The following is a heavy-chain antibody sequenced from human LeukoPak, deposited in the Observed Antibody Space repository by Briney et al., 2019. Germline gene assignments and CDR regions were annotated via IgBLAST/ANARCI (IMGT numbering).Heavy chain of an antibody. CDR1: GYSSTSCW. V-gene: IGHV5-51*01. Sequence: GESLKISCKGSGYSSTSCWIGWVRQMPGKGLEWMGITYPGDSDTRYNPSFQGQVTISADKSISTAYLQWSSVKASDTAMYYCARRGCGGDGYCDAFDIWGQGTMVTVSS. CDR3: ARRGCGGDGYCDAFDI. J-gene: IGHJ3*02. D-gene: IGHD5-24*01. CDR2: TYPGDSDT.